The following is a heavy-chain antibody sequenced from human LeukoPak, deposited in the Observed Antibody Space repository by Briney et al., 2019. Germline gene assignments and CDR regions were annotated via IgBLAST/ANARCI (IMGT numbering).Heavy chain of an antibody. V-gene: IGHV4-59*01. CDR1: GGSISSYY. D-gene: IGHD3-3*01. CDR3: ARFPHVGLGVWFDP. J-gene: IGHJ5*02. CDR2: IYYSGST. Sequence: TSETLSLTCSVSGGSISSYYWSWIRQPPGKGREWIGYIYYSGSTNYNPSLKSRVTISVDTSKNQFSLKLSSVTAADTAVYYCARFPHVGLGVWFDPWGQGTQVTVSS.